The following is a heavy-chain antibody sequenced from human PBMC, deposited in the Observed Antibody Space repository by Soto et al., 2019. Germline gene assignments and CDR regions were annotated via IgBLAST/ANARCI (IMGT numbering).Heavy chain of an antibody. D-gene: IGHD3-10*01. CDR1: GFTFDDYA. CDR3: AKDISGRGSFYYYYGMDV. V-gene: IGHV3-9*01. J-gene: IGHJ6*02. Sequence: SLRLSCAASGFTFDDYAMHWVRQAPGKSLEWVSGISWNSGSIGYADSVKARFTISRDNAKNSLYLQMNSLRAEDTAFYYCAKDISGRGSFYYYYGMDVWGQGTTVTVSS. CDR2: ISWNSGSI.